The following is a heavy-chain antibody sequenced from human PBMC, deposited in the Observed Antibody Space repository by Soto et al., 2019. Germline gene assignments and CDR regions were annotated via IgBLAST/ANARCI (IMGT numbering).Heavy chain of an antibody. D-gene: IGHD3-10*01. CDR1: GGSFTSGYYY. J-gene: IGHJ6*02. Sequence: SETLSRTCTVSGGSFTSGYYYWTWILQPPGKALEWVGYIDYGGSANYNPSLRSRLTLSVDTSKNHFSLKLRSVTAADTAVYYCARLVQKEGGILSNYYYGVDVWGQGTTVSVSS. CDR2: IDYGGSA. V-gene: IGHV4-61*03. CDR3: ARLVQKEGGILSNYYYGVDV.